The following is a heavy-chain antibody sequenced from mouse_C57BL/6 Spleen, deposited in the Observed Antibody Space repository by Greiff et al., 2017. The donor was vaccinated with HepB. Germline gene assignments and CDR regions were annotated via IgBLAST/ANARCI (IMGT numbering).Heavy chain of an antibody. CDR2: IYPGDGDT. J-gene: IGHJ3*01. CDR1: GYAFSSYW. D-gene: IGHD1-1*01. Sequence: QVQLQQSGAELVKPGASVKISCKASGYAFSSYWMNWVKQRPGKGLEWIGQIYPGDGDTNYNGKFKGKATLTADKSSSTAYMQLSSLTSEDSAVYYCARDLTVVATGAYWGQGTLVTVSA. CDR3: ARDLTVVATGAY. V-gene: IGHV1-80*01.